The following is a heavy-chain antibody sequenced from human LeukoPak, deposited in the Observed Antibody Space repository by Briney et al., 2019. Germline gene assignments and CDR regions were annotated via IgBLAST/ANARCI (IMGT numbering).Heavy chain of an antibody. V-gene: IGHV3-7*01. D-gene: IGHD1-26*01. Sequence: QPGGSLRLSCTASGFSFSGYWMSWVRQAPGKGLEWVANINQDGSAQYYVDPVKGQFTISRDNAKNSLYLQMNSLRVEDTAVYYCARDSESWTETGPRFDYWGQGTLVTVSS. CDR3: ARDSESWTETGPRFDY. CDR1: GFSFSGYW. CDR2: INQDGSAQ. J-gene: IGHJ4*02.